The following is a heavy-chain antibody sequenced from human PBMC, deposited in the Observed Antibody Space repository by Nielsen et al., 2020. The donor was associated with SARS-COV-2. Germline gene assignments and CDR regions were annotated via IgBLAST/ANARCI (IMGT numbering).Heavy chain of an antibody. CDR2: IYPDDSDI. CDR1: GSRFTNYW. D-gene: IGHD1-7*01. V-gene: IGHV5-51*01. CDR3: ARLGTGTTVKPFDY. J-gene: IGHJ4*01. Sequence: GESLKISCQSSGSRFTNYWIGWVRQMPGKGLEWMAIIYPDDSDIRYSPPFQGQVTISADKSITTAYLQWNSLKASDTAMYYCARLGTGTTVKPFDYWGQGTLVTVSS.